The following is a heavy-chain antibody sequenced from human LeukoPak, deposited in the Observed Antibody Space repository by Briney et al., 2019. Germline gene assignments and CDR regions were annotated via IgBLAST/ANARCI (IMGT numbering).Heavy chain of an antibody. CDR2: INSDGSST. Sequence: PGGSLRLSCAASGFTFSSYWMHWVRQAPGKGLVWVSRINSDGSSTSYADSVKGRFTISRDNAKNTLYLRMNSLRAEDTAVYYCAREKYSSGWQGFDYWGQGTLVTVSS. D-gene: IGHD6-19*01. CDR3: AREKYSSGWQGFDY. CDR1: GFTFSSYW. V-gene: IGHV3-74*01. J-gene: IGHJ4*02.